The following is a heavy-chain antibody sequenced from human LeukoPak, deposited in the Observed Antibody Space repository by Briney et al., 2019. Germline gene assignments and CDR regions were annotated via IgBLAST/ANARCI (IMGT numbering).Heavy chain of an antibody. J-gene: IGHJ6*03. D-gene: IGHD5-18*01. Sequence: SETLSLTCAVSGYSISSGYYWGWIRQPPGKGLEWIRSIYHSGSTYYNPSLKSRVTISVDTSKNQFSLKLSSVTAADTAVYYCAREGEYSYGYYYYYYMDVWGKGTTVTVSS. CDR2: IYHSGST. CDR3: AREGEYSYGYYYYYYMDV. CDR1: GYSISSGYY. V-gene: IGHV4-38-2*02.